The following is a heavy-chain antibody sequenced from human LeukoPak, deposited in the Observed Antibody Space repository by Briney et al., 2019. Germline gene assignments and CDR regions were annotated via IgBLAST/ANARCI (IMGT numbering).Heavy chain of an antibody. CDR1: GGSFSGYF. J-gene: IGHJ4*02. CDR2: TDRSGTT. CDR3: ARAYKASPLHNAIDS. V-gene: IGHV4-34*01. Sequence: PSETLSLTCAVYGGSFSGYFWSWIRQTPGKGLEWIGETDRSGTTNYNPSLKSRVIISPDTSKSQFSLKANSVTAADTAVYYCARAYKASPLHNAIDSWGQGTLVTASS. D-gene: IGHD1-14*01.